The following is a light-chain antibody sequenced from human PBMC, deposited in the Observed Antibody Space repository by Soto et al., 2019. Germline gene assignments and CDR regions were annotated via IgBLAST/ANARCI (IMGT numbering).Light chain of an antibody. CDR1: NIGSNT. CDR2: NDS. J-gene: IGLJ2*01. CDR3: PVWDSSSDHVV. V-gene: IGLV3-21*02. Sequence: SYELTQPPSVSGAPGQTARITCGGSNIGSNTVHWYQQKPGQAPVLVVYNDSDRPSGIPERLSGSISGDTATLTISRVEGGDEADYYCPVWDSSSDHVVFGGGTKLTVL.